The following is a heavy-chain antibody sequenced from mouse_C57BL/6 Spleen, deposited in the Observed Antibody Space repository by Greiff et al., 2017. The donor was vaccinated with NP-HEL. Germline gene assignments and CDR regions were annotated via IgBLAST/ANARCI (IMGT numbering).Heavy chain of an antibody. Sequence: VMLVESGAELAKPGASVKLSCKASGYTFTSYWMHWVKQRPGQGLEWIGYINPSNGYTKYNQKFKDKATLTADKSSSTCYMQLSSLTYEDSAVYYGARSDSNYDYWGQGTTLTVSS. CDR2: INPSNGYT. V-gene: IGHV1-7*01. D-gene: IGHD2-5*01. J-gene: IGHJ2*01. CDR1: GYTFTSYW. CDR3: ARSDSNYDY.